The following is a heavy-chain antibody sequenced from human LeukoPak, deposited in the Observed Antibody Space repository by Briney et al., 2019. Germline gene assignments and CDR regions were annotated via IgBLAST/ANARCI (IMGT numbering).Heavy chain of an antibody. J-gene: IGHJ4*02. CDR1: GGAVTGSTYY. D-gene: IGHD3-22*01. CDR3: ARHYYDNTGYYYLDY. V-gene: IGHV4-39*02. CDR2: MYYSGST. Sequence: PSETLSLTCNVSGGAVTGSTYYWAWMRQPPGKGLEWIGSMYYSGSTSYTPSLKSRVTISVDTSKNHFSLKLTSVTAADTATYYCARHYYDNTGYYYLDYWGQGTLVTVSS.